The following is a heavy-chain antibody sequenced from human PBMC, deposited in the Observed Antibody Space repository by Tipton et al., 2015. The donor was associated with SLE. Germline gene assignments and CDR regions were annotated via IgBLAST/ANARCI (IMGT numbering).Heavy chain of an antibody. J-gene: IGHJ3*02. Sequence: LRLSCTVSGGSISSSSYYWGWIRQPPGKGLEWIGSIYYSGSTNYNPSLKSRVTISVDTSKNQFSLKLSSVTAADTAVYYCAREGKRPGAFDIWGQGTMVTVSS. D-gene: IGHD6-6*01. V-gene: IGHV4-39*07. CDR1: GGSISSSSYY. CDR2: IYYSGST. CDR3: AREGKRPGAFDI.